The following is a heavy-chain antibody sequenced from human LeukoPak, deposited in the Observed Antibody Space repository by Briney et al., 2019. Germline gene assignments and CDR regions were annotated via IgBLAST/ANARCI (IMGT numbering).Heavy chain of an antibody. CDR1: GGTFGSYA. Sequence: SVKVSCKASGGTFGSYAISWVRQAPGQGLEWIGGIIPIFGTANYAQKFQGRVTITADKSTSTAYMELSSLRSEDTAVYYCARALGYCSGGSCPTALDIWGQGTMVTVSS. D-gene: IGHD2-15*01. CDR3: ARALGYCSGGSCPTALDI. CDR2: IIPIFGTA. J-gene: IGHJ3*02. V-gene: IGHV1-69*06.